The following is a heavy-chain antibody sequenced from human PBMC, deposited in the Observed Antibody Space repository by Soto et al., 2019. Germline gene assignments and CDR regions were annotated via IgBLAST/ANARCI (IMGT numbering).Heavy chain of an antibody. CDR3: ARQYSYGLDLSGY. CDR1: YYLFTRSL. Sequence: LAEARNTSCEGSYYLFTRSLIWLVHHMHGKDVEWMGIIYTGDSDTRYSPSFQGKVTISADKSISTAYLQWSSLKASDTAMYYCARQYSYGLDLSGYWGQGTLVTVSS. V-gene: IGHV5-51*07. D-gene: IGHD5-18*01. J-gene: IGHJ4*02. CDR2: IYTGDSDT.